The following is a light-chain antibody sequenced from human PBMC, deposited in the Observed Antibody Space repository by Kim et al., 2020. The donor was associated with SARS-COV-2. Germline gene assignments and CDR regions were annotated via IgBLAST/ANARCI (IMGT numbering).Light chain of an antibody. CDR2: DAS. V-gene: IGKV3-15*01. Sequence: EMVLTQSPATLSVSPGERATLSCRASQTVRNNFLAWYQQKPGQAPRLLIYDASTRATGIPARFSGSGSGTEFTLTISSLQSEDFAVYYCQRYDNWPHTFGGGTKVDIK. CDR3: QRYDNWPHT. CDR1: QTVRNN. J-gene: IGKJ4*01.